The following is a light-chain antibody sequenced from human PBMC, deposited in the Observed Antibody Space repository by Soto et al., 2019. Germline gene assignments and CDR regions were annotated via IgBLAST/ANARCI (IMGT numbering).Light chain of an antibody. J-gene: IGLJ3*02. CDR1: SSDVGAYHS. Sequence: QSALTQPASVSGSPGQSFTIPCTGSSSDVGAYHSVSWYQQHPGKAPKLIIFDVSNRPSGVSNRFSGSKSGNTASLTISGLQAEDEADYYCSSFTDTDTVMFGGGTKVTVL. CDR2: DVS. CDR3: SSFTDTDTVM. V-gene: IGLV2-14*03.